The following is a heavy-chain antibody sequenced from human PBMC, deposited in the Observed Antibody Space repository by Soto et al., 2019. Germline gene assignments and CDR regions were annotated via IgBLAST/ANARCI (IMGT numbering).Heavy chain of an antibody. CDR3: AAGGTRGLQCPFDY. CDR2: FDPEDGET. V-gene: IGHV1-24*01. J-gene: IGHJ4*02. D-gene: IGHD1-7*01. CDR1: GHTLTEFS. Sequence: QVQLVQSGAEVKKPGASVKVSCKVSGHTLTEFSMHWVRQAPGKGLEWMGGFDPEDGETIYAQRFQGRVTMTEDTSTDTAYMELSSLRSEDPAVYYCAAGGTRGLQCPFDYWGQGTLVTVSS.